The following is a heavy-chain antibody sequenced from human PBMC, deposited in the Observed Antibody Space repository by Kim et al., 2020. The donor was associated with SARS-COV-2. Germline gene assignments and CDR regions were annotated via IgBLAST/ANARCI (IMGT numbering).Heavy chain of an antibody. CDR2: IYPGDSDT. Sequence: GESLKISCKGSGYNFPSYRIGWVRQMPGKGLEWMGIIYPGDSDTRYSPSFQGQVTISVDKSTTTAYLQWSSLKASDTAMYYCARSTGPYDYYFDYWGQGTLVTVSS. V-gene: IGHV5-51*01. CDR3: ARSTGPYDYYFDY. J-gene: IGHJ4*02. CDR1: GYNFPSYR. D-gene: IGHD3-16*01.